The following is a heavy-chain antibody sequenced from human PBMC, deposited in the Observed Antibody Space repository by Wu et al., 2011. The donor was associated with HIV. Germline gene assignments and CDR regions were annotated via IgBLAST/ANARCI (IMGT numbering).Heavy chain of an antibody. D-gene: IGHD5-12*01. CDR2: FDPEDGET. J-gene: IGHJ3*01. V-gene: IGHV1-24*01. CDR3: ATEYRGAFNA. CDR1: EYTLTDLS. Sequence: QVQMVQSGAEVKKPGASVKVSCKVSEYTLTDLSMHWVRQAPGRGLEWMGGFDPEDGETIYAQKFQGRVTMTEDTSTDAAYMELSSLRSEDTAMYYCATEYRGAFNAWGQGTMVTVSS.